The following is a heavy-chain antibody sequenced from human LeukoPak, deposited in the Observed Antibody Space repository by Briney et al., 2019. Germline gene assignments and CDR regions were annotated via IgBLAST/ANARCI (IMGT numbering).Heavy chain of an antibody. D-gene: IGHD1-26*01. J-gene: IGHJ6*03. CDR3: ARRGPLYSGSFALYHYYYMDV. CDR1: GGSFSDYY. Sequence: SETLSLTCAIYGGSFSDYYWSWIRQPPGRGLEWLGEINHRGSTNYNPSLKSRVTISVDTSKNQFSLKLISVTAADTAVYYCARRGPLYSGSFALYHYYYMDVWGKGTTVTVSS. V-gene: IGHV4-34*01. CDR2: INHRGST.